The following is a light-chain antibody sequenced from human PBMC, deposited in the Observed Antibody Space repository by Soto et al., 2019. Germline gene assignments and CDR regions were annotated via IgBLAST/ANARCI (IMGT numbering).Light chain of an antibody. Sequence: QAVVTQSSSASASLGSSVKLTCTLSSGHSTYIIAWHQHQPGKAPRYLMKLERSGTYNKGSGVPDRFSGSSSGADRYLTISNLQFDDEAHYYCETWDSDIRVFGGGTKLTVL. V-gene: IGLV4-60*02. CDR3: ETWDSDIRV. J-gene: IGLJ3*02. CDR2: LERSGTY. CDR1: SGHSTYI.